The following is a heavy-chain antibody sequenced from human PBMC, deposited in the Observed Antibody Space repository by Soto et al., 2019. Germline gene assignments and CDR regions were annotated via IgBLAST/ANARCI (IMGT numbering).Heavy chain of an antibody. D-gene: IGHD3-16*02. CDR2: ITHSGST. CDR1: GGSFSGYY. J-gene: IGHJ4*02. Sequence: QVQLQQWGAGLLKPSETLSLTCAVYGGSFSGYYWSWIRQPPGKGLEWIGEITHSGSTNYNPSLKSRGTISVDTSKNQFSLKLSSVTAADTAVYYCARGDYVWGSYRYDYWGQGTLVTVSS. CDR3: ARGDYVWGSYRYDY. V-gene: IGHV4-34*01.